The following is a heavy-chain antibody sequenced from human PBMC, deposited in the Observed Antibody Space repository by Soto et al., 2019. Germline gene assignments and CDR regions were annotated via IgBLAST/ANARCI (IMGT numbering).Heavy chain of an antibody. V-gene: IGHV1-18*01. D-gene: IGHD1-26*01. J-gene: IGHJ4*02. CDR1: GYTFTSYG. CDR3: AKGAGWEPEYYSDY. CDR2: INPYNANT. Sequence: QVQLVQSGAEVKKPGASVKVSCKASGYTFTSYGIIWVRQAPGQGLEWMGWINPYNANTKYAQKVQGRVTMTTDTSTSTAYMELTSLRSDDTAGYYCAKGAGWEPEYYSDYWGQGTLVTVSS.